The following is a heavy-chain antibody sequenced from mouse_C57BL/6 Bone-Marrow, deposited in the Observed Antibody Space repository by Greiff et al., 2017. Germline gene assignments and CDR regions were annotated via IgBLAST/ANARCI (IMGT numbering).Heavy chain of an antibody. V-gene: IGHV14-4*01. CDR1: GFNIKDDY. D-gene: IGHD1-1*01. Sequence: EVKLQESGAELVRPGASVKLSCTASGFNIKDDYMHWVKQRPEQGLEWIGWIDPENGDTEYASKFQGKATITADTSSNTAYLQLSSLTSEDTAVYYCTTPYYGSSPLAYWGQGTLVTVSA. J-gene: IGHJ3*01. CDR2: IDPENGDT. CDR3: TTPYYGSSPLAY.